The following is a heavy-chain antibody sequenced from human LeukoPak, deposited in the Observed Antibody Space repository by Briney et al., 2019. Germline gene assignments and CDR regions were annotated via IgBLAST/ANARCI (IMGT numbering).Heavy chain of an antibody. J-gene: IGHJ4*02. CDR3: ARSPCTNGVCSPSFDY. CDR1: GLGLRNYW. CDR2: IYSGGST. V-gene: IGHV3-53*01. D-gene: IGHD2-8*01. Sequence: PGGSVRLSCVGYGLGLRNYWMTWVRQAPGKGLEWVSVIYSGGSTYYADSVKGRFTISRDNSKNTLYLQMNSLRAEDTAVYYCARSPCTNGVCSPSFDYWGQGTLVTVSS.